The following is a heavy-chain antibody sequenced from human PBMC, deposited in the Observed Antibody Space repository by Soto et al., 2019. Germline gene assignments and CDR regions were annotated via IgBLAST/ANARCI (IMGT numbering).Heavy chain of an antibody. Sequence: QVPLVQSGAEVKKPGASVKVSCKASGYTFTSYAMHWVRQAPGQRLEWMGWINAGNGNTKYSQKFQGRVTITRDTSASTAYMELSSLRSEDTAVYYCARVVAANYYYYYRDVWGKGTTVTVSS. J-gene: IGHJ6*03. CDR1: GYTFTSYA. CDR3: ARVVAANYYYYYRDV. CDR2: INAGNGNT. V-gene: IGHV1-3*01. D-gene: IGHD2-15*01.